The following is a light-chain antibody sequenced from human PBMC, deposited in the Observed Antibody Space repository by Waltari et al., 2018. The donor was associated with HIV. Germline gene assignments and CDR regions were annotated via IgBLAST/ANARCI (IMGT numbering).Light chain of an antibody. V-gene: IGLV3-1*01. CDR2: QDS. Sequence: SYELTQPPSVSVSPGQTASITCSGDKLGDKYACWYQQNPGQSPVLVIYQDSKRPSGIPERFSGSNSGNTATLTISGTQAMDEADYYCQAWDSSTWVFGGGTKLTVL. CDR1: KLGDKY. J-gene: IGLJ3*02. CDR3: QAWDSSTWV.